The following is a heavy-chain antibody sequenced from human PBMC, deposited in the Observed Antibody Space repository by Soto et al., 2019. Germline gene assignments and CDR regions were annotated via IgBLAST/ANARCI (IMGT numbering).Heavy chain of an antibody. D-gene: IGHD1-1*01. CDR2: ISAYNGNT. J-gene: IGHJ5*02. CDR3: GRIWSDRSWFDP. Sequence: ASVKVSCKASGYTFTSYGISWVRQAPGQGLEWMGWISAYNGNTNYAQKLQGRVTMTTDTSTSTAYMELRSLRSDDTAVYYCGRIWSDRSWFDPWGQGTLVTVSS. CDR1: GYTFTSYG. V-gene: IGHV1-18*01.